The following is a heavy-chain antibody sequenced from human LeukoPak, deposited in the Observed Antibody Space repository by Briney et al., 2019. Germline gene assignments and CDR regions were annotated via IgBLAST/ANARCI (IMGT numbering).Heavy chain of an antibody. CDR2: ISGDGRDI. CDR1: GFTFSSYW. Sequence: GGSLRLSCVASGFTFSSYWMHWVRQDPRKGLVWVSRISGDGRDINYADSVRGRFTISRDNAKNTLYLQMNTLRVEDTAVYYCTRDLMDYDVSTGLHHYYMDVWGQGTTVTVSS. J-gene: IGHJ6*02. D-gene: IGHD3-9*01. V-gene: IGHV3-74*01. CDR3: TRDLMDYDVSTGLHHYYMDV.